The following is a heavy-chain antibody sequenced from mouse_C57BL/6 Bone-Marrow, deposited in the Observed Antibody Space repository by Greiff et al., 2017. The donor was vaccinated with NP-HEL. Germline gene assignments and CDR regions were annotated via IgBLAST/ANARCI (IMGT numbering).Heavy chain of an antibody. CDR2: IYPGSGST. Sequence: QVQLQQPGAELVKPGASVKMSCKASGYTFTSYWITWVKQRPGQGLEWIGDIYPGSGSTNYNETFKSKATLTVDTSSSTAYMQLSCLTSEDSAVYCCARVGGNCGWYFDVWGTGTTVTVSS. J-gene: IGHJ1*03. CDR3: ARVGGNCGWYFDV. D-gene: IGHD2-1*01. CDR1: GYTFTSYW. V-gene: IGHV1-55*01.